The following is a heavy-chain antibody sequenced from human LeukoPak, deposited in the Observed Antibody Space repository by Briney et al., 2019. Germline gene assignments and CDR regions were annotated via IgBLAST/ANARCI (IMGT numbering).Heavy chain of an antibody. CDR3: ARGVKWLRSYYMDV. D-gene: IGHD5-12*01. CDR2: INPNSGGT. Sequence: ASVKVSCKASGYTFTGYYMHWVRQAPGQGLEWMGWINPNSGGTNYAQKFQGRVTTTRDTSISTAYMELSRLRSDDTAVYYCARGVKWLRSYYMDVWGKGTTVTVSS. CDR1: GYTFTGYY. J-gene: IGHJ6*03. V-gene: IGHV1-2*02.